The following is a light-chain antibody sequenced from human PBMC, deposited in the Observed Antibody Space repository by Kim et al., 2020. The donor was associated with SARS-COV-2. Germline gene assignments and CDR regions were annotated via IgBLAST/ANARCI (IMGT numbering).Light chain of an antibody. CDR2: AAS. J-gene: IGKJ1*01. CDR1: QGIRND. CDR3: LQDYNYPRT. Sequence: AIQMTQSPSSLSASVGDRIIITCRASQGIRNDLGWYQQKPGKAPKLLIYAASSLQSGVPSRFSGSGSGIDFTLTISSLQPEDFATYYCLQDYNYPRTFGQGTKVDIK. V-gene: IGKV1-6*02.